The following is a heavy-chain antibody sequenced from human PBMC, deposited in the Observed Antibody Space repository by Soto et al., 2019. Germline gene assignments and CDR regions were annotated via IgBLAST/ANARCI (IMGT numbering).Heavy chain of an antibody. D-gene: IGHD3-3*01. CDR2: IYYSGST. V-gene: IGHV4-31*03. CDR3: ARWWSGSRQGFDP. CDR1: GGSISSGDYY. J-gene: IGHJ5*02. Sequence: QVQLQESGPGLVKPSQTLSLTCTVSGGSISSGDYYWSWIRQHPGKGLEWIGYIYYSGSTYYNPSLKSRVTISVDTSKNRCSLKLNSVTAADTAVYYCARWWSGSRQGFDPWGQGTLVTVSS.